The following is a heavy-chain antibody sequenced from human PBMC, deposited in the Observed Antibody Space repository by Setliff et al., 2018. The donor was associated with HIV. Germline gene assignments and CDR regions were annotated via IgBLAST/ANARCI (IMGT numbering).Heavy chain of an antibody. Sequence: PSETLSLTCAVYGVSFSGYYWNWIRQTAEKGLEWIGEIDHSGSTNYNRSLKTRVTISLDTSKNQFSLRLTSVTAADTAVYYCARGLYSSGWYLLTRLDPLGQGVLVTVSS. CDR1: GVSFSGYY. CDR2: IDHSGST. V-gene: IGHV4-34*01. CDR3: ARGLYSSGWYLLTRLDP. J-gene: IGHJ5*02. D-gene: IGHD6-19*01.